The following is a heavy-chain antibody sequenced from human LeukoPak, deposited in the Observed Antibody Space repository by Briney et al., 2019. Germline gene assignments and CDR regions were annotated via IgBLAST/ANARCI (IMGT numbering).Heavy chain of an antibody. CDR2: ISSGSSTI. D-gene: IGHD3-10*01. CDR3: ARDQVLVRATLDY. Sequence: PGRSLRLSCAASGFTFSTYSMNWVRQAPGKGLEWVSYISSGSSTIYYADSVKGRFTISRDNAKNSLYLQMNSLRDEDTAVYYCARDQVLVRATLDYWGQGTLVTVSS. J-gene: IGHJ4*02. CDR1: GFTFSTYS. V-gene: IGHV3-48*02.